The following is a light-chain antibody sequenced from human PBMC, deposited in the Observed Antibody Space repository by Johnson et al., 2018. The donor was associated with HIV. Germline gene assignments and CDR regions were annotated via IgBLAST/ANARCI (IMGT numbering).Light chain of an antibody. V-gene: IGLV1-51*02. CDR2: ENN. CDR1: NSNIGNSY. J-gene: IGLJ1*01. Sequence: QFVLTQPPSVSAAPGQKVTISCSGSNSNIGNSYVSWYQQLPRTVPKLLIYENNKRPSGIPDRFSGSKYGTSATLVITGLQTGDEADYYCGTWDSSLDAYVVGTGTKVAVL. CDR3: GTWDSSLDAYV.